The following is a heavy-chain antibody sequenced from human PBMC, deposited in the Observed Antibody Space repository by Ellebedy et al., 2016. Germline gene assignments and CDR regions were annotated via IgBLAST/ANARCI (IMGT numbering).Heavy chain of an antibody. CDR2: ISYDGSTQ. CDR1: GFTFSEYA. D-gene: IGHD1-26*01. Sequence: GGSLRLSXAASGFTFSEYAMHWVRQAPGKGLEWVALISYDGSTQYYANSVKGRFTISRDQSKSTLYLQMNSLRPEDTAVYFCAREIRGYYSAYWGQGTLVTVS. CDR3: AREIRGYYSAY. J-gene: IGHJ4*02. V-gene: IGHV3-30*04.